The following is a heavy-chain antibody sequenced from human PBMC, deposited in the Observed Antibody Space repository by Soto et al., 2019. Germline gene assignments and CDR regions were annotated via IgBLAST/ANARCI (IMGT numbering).Heavy chain of an antibody. D-gene: IGHD2-2*01. V-gene: IGHV3-30-3*01. Sequence: QVQLVESGGGVVQPGRSLRLSCAASGFTFSSYAMHWVRQAPGKGLEWVALISFDGSDKFYADSVKGRFTISRDNSKNTQYLQMNTLRPEDTAVYYCARKCRSTSCHQFYYYYALDVWGQGTTVTVSS. J-gene: IGHJ6*02. CDR1: GFTFSSYA. CDR2: ISFDGSDK. CDR3: ARKCRSTSCHQFYYYYALDV.